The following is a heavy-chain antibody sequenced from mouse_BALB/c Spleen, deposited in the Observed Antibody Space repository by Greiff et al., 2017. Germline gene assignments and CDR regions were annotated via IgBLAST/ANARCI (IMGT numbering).Heavy chain of an antibody. CDR1: GYTFTSYW. CDR2: IYPGNSDT. Sequence: VQLKQSGTVLARPGASVKMSCKASGYTFTSYWMHWVKQRPGQGLEWIGAIYPGNSDTSYNQKFKGKAKLTAVTSTSTAYMELSSLTNEDSAVYYCTRDYRYDGYYAMDYWGQGTSVTVSS. CDR3: TRDYRYDGYYAMDY. J-gene: IGHJ4*01. V-gene: IGHV1-5*01. D-gene: IGHD2-14*01.